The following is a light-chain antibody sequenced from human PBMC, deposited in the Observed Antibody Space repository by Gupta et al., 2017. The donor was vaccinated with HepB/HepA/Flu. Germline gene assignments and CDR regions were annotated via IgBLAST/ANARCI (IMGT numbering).Light chain of an antibody. Sequence: SYVLTQPPSVSVAPGKTARITCGGNNIGSKSVHWYQQKPGQAPVLVIYYDSDRPSGIPERFSGSNSGNTATLTISRVEAEDEADYYCQVWDSSSDHLVFGGGTKLTVL. J-gene: IGLJ3*02. V-gene: IGLV3-21*04. CDR3: QVWDSSSDHLV. CDR1: NIGSKS. CDR2: YDS.